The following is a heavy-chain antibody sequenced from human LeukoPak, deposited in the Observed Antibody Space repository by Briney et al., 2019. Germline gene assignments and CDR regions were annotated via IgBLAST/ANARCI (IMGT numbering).Heavy chain of an antibody. D-gene: IGHD4-17*01. Sequence: GGSLRLSCAASGFTFSSYAVHWVRQAPGKGLEYVSAISSNGGSTYYANSVKGRFTISRDNSKNTLYLQMGSLRAEDMAVYYCARVGHDYGDYVFIYWGQGTLVTVSS. CDR1: GFTFSSYA. CDR2: ISSNGGST. V-gene: IGHV3-64*01. J-gene: IGHJ4*02. CDR3: ARVGHDYGDYVFIY.